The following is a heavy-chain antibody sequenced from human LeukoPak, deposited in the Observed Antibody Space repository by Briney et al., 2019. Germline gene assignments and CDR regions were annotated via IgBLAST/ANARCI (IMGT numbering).Heavy chain of an antibody. Sequence: GGSLRLSCAASGFTFDDYAMHWVRQAPGKGLEWDSGISWNSGSIGYADSVKGRFTISRDNAKNSLYLQMNSLRAEDTALYYCAKDRADYYDSSGELDYWGQGTLVTVSS. D-gene: IGHD3-22*01. CDR2: ISWNSGSI. J-gene: IGHJ4*02. V-gene: IGHV3-9*01. CDR3: AKDRADYYDSSGELDY. CDR1: GFTFDDYA.